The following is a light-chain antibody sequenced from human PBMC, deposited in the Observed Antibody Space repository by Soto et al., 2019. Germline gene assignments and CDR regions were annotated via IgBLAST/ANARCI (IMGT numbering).Light chain of an antibody. J-gene: IGLJ3*02. CDR3: NSYTTASTFLL. CDR1: SSDVGGYDH. Sequence: QSALTQPASVSGSPGQSITISCTGTSSDVGGYDHVSWYQQHPGKAPKLMIYEVINRPSGVSNRFSGSKSGNTASLTISGLQAEDEDDYYCNSYTTASTFLLFGGGTQLTVL. V-gene: IGLV2-14*01. CDR2: EVI.